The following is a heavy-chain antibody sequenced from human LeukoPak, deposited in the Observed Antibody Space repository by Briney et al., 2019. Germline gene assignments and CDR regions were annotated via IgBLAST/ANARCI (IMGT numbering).Heavy chain of an antibody. CDR1: GFTVSSNY. D-gene: IGHD3-3*01. CDR3: ARDPGLRFLGDY. CDR2: IYSGGST. Sequence: GGSLRLSCAASGFTVSSNYMSWVRQAPGKGLEWVSVIYSGGSTYYADSVKGRFTISRDNSKNTLYLQMNSLRAEDTAVYYCARDPGLRFLGDYWGQGTLVTVSS. J-gene: IGHJ4*02. V-gene: IGHV3-53*01.